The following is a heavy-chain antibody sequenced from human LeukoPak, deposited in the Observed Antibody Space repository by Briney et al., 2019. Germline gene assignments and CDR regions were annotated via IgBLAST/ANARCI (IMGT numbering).Heavy chain of an antibody. J-gene: IGHJ4*02. CDR3: ARDTSYYCSGGSCYSGGTWCDY. V-gene: IGHV1-2*02. CDR2: INPNSGGT. Sequence: ASVKVSCKASGYTFTGYYMHWVRQAPGQGLEWMGWINPNSGGTNYAQKIQGRVTMTRDTSISKASMELSRLGSDDTAVYYCARDTSYYCSGGSCYSGGTWCDYWGQGTLVTVSS. D-gene: IGHD2-15*01. CDR1: GYTFTGYY.